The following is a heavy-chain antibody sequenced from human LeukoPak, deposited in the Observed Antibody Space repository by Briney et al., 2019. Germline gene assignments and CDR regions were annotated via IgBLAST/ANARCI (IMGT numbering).Heavy chain of an antibody. V-gene: IGHV4-4*07. CDR2: IYTSGST. Sequence: PSETLSLTCTVSGGSISTYYWSCLRQPAGKGLEWIGRIYTSGSTNYSPSLKRRVTMSVDASNNLFSLKLSSVTAADTAVYYCARDTYYYDSSGYQYYFDYWGQGTLVTVSS. CDR1: GGSISTYY. J-gene: IGHJ4*02. CDR3: ARDTYYYDSSGYQYYFDY. D-gene: IGHD3-22*01.